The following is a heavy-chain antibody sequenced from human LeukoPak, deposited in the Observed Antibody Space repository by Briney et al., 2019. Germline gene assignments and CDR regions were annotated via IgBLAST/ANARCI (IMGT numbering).Heavy chain of an antibody. Sequence: PGGSLRLSCSASGFTFTTYPMHWVRQAPGKGLEYVSAISSGGTSTYYADSVKGRFTISRDNSKNTLYLQMSSLRAEDTAVYYCVKRMTTVTTGYWYFDLWGRGTLVTVSS. V-gene: IGHV3-64D*06. CDR1: GFTFTTYP. D-gene: IGHD4-17*01. CDR2: ISSGGTST. CDR3: VKRMTTVTTGYWYFDL. J-gene: IGHJ2*01.